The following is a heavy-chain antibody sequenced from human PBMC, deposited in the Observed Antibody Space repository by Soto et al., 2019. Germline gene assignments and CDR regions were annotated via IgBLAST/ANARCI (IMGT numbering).Heavy chain of an antibody. Sequence: PGGSLRLSCAASGFTFSDNYMSWIRQAPGKGLEWVSYISTSSTYTSYADSVKGRFTISRDNAKNALFLQMNSLRAEDTAVYYCAKGPPRYCSGGSCPPRLYYFDYWGQGTLVTVSS. CDR3: AKGPPRYCSGGSCPPRLYYFDY. CDR1: GFTFSDNY. J-gene: IGHJ4*02. CDR2: ISTSSTYT. V-gene: IGHV3-11*05. D-gene: IGHD2-15*01.